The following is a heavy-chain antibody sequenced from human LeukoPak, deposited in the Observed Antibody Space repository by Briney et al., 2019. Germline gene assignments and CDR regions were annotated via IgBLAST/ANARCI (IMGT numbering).Heavy chain of an antibody. V-gene: IGHV4-59*01. Sequence: SSETLSLTCTVSGGSISSYYWSWIRQPPGRGLEWIGYIYYSGSTNYNPSLKSRVTISVDTSKNQFSLKLSSVTAADTAVYYCARDLGYCTNGVCHTRFDSWGQGTLVTVSS. CDR2: IYYSGST. CDR1: GGSISSYY. CDR3: ARDLGYCTNGVCHTRFDS. D-gene: IGHD2-8*01. J-gene: IGHJ4*02.